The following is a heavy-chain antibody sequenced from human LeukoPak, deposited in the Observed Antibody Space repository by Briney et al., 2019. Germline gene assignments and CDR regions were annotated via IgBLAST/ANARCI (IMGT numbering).Heavy chain of an antibody. Sequence: GGSLRLSCAASGFTFSDYYMSWIRQAPGKGLEWVAVIWFDGSNTNYADSVKGRFTISRDNSKNTLYLQMNSLRVDDTAMYYCARGGGQWPIWFGPWGQGTLVTVSS. V-gene: IGHV3-33*08. CDR2: IWFDGSNT. CDR1: GFTFSDYY. CDR3: ARGGGQWPIWFGP. J-gene: IGHJ5*02. D-gene: IGHD6-19*01.